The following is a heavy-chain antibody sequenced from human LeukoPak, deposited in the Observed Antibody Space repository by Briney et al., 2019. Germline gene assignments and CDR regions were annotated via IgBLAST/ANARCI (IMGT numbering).Heavy chain of an antibody. CDR3: ARVRAYYYDSSGPPHDAFDI. CDR2: ISAYNGNT. D-gene: IGHD3-22*01. Sequence: ASVKVSCNASGYTFTSFGISWVRQAPGQGLEWMGWISAYNGNTNYAQKLQGRVTMTTDTSTSTAYMELRSLRSDDTAVYYCARVRAYYYDSSGPPHDAFDIWGQGTMVTVSS. CDR1: GYTFTSFG. V-gene: IGHV1-18*01. J-gene: IGHJ3*02.